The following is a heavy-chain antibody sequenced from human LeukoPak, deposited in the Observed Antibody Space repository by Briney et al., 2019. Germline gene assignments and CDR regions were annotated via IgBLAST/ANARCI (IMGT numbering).Heavy chain of an antibody. CDR3: AKGDDYVWGSPYDAFDI. CDR2: IKKDGSEK. Sequence: PGGSLRLSCAASGFTFTGHNMNWVRQAPGKGLEWVANIKKDGSEKYYVDSMKGRFTISRGNSKNTLYLQMNSLRAEDTAVYYCAKGDDYVWGSPYDAFDIWGQGTMVTVSS. CDR1: GFTFTGHN. J-gene: IGHJ3*02. V-gene: IGHV3-7*01. D-gene: IGHD3-16*01.